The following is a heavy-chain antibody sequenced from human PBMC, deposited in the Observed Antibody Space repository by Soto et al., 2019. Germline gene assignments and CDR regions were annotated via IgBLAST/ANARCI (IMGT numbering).Heavy chain of an antibody. CDR3: ARVRPYENTGGPFDAFDI. CDR2: ISAYNGNT. Sequence: ASVKVSCKASGYTFTSYGISWVRQAPGQGLEWMGWISAYNGNTNYAQKLQGRVTMTTDTSTSTAYMELRSLRSDDTAVYYCARVRPYENTGGPFDAFDIWGQGTMVTVSS. D-gene: IGHD5-12*01. J-gene: IGHJ3*02. V-gene: IGHV1-18*01. CDR1: GYTFTSYG.